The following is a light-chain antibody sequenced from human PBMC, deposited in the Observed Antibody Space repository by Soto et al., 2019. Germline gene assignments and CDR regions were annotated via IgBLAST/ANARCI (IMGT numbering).Light chain of an antibody. J-gene: IGKJ2*01. CDR1: KSVSSS. CDR2: AAS. V-gene: IGKV3-15*01. Sequence: EIVMTQSPATLFVSPGERATLSCRASKSVSSSLAWYQQKPGQAPRLLIYAASTRATGFPARFSGSGSGTEFTLTISSLQSQDFEVYYCQQYNYWPRTFGQGTKVEIX. CDR3: QQYNYWPRT.